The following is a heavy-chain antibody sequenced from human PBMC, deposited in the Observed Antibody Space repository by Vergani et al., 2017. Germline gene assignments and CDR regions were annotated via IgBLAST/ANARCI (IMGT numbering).Heavy chain of an antibody. J-gene: IGHJ2*01. CDR2: IYTSGST. D-gene: IGHD3-22*01. V-gene: IGHV4-61*02. CDR3: ARDLMAYYYDSSGSTLYWYFDL. CDR1: GCSISSGSYY. Sequence: QVQLQESGPGLVKPSQTLSLTCTVSGCSISSGSYYWSWIRQPAGKGLEWIGRIYTSGSTNYNPSLKSRVTISVDTSKNPFSLKLSSVTAADTAVYYCARDLMAYYYDSSGSTLYWYFDLWGRGTLVTVSS.